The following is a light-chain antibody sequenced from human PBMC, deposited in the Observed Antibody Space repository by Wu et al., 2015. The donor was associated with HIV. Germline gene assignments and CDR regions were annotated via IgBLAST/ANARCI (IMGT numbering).Light chain of an antibody. CDR2: GAS. J-gene: IGKJ4*01. Sequence: EIVLTQSPGTLSLSPGERATLSCRASQSVSSYLAWYQQKPGQAPRLLIHGASTRATGVPARFSGSGSGTEFTLTISIIQSEDSATYYCHQYNKRPPLTFGGGTKVEIK. CDR1: QSVSSY. V-gene: IGKV3-15*01. CDR3: HQYNKRPPLT.